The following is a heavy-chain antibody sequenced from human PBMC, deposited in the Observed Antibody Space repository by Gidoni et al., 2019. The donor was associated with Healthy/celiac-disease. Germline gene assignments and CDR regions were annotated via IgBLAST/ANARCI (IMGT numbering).Heavy chain of an antibody. J-gene: IGHJ4*02. CDR1: GFTFSSYG. D-gene: IGHD4-17*01. Sequence: QVQLVESGGGVVQPGRSLRLSCAASGFTFSSYGMHWVRQAPGKGLEWVAVISYDGSNKYYADSVKGRFTISRDNSKNTLDLQMNSLRAEDTAVYYCAKDPGGYGGNSGGGYWGQGTLVTVSS. CDR2: ISYDGSNK. CDR3: AKDPGGYGGNSGGGY. V-gene: IGHV3-30*18.